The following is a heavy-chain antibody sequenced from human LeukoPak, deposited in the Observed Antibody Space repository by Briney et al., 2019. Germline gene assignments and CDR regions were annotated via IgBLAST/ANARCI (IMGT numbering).Heavy chain of an antibody. Sequence: ASVKVSCKASGYIFTSYAMQWVRQAPGQRLEWMGWINAGNGNTKYSQKFQGRVTITRDTSASTVYMELSSLRSEDTAVYYCARDIDRVFNWFDPWGQGTLVTVSS. CDR3: ARDIDRVFNWFDP. D-gene: IGHD6-13*01. J-gene: IGHJ5*02. V-gene: IGHV1-3*01. CDR2: INAGNGNT. CDR1: GYIFTSYA.